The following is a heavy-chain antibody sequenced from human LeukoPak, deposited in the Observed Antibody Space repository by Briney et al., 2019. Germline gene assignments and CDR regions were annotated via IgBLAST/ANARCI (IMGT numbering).Heavy chain of an antibody. CDR3: ARRAGAYSHPYDY. CDR1: GFTLSSYA. J-gene: IGHJ4*02. V-gene: IGHV3-23*01. Sequence: GGSLRLSCAASGFTLSSYAMSWVRQGPGKGLEWVSAISVSGNTYHADSVKGRFTISRDSSKNTLYLQTNSLRAGDAAVYYCARRAGAYSHPYDYWGQGTLVTVSS. CDR2: ISVSGNT. D-gene: IGHD4/OR15-4a*01.